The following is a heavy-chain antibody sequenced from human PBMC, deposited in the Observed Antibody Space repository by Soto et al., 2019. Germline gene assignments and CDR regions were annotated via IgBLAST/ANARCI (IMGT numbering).Heavy chain of an antibody. CDR2: IYYSGST. CDR3: ARTYGGNSFDY. Sequence: SETLSLTCTVSGGSISSSSYYWGWIRQPPGKGLEWIGSIYYSGSTYYNLSLKSRVTISVDTSKNQFSLKLSSVTAADTAVYYCARTYGGNSFDYWGQGTLVTVSS. D-gene: IGHD2-21*02. V-gene: IGHV4-39*01. J-gene: IGHJ4*02. CDR1: GGSISSSSYY.